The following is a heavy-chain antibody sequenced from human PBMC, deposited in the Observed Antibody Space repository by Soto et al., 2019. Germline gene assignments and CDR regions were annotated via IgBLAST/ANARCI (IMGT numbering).Heavy chain of an antibody. Sequence: SETLSLTCTVSGGSISSYYWSWIRQPPGKGLEWIGYIYYSGSTNYNPSLKSRVTISVDTSKNQFSLKLSSVTAADTAVYYCARTHYYDSSGLDYWGQGTLVTVSS. CDR3: ARTHYYDSSGLDY. CDR2: IYYSGST. V-gene: IGHV4-59*01. D-gene: IGHD3-22*01. J-gene: IGHJ4*02. CDR1: GGSISSYY.